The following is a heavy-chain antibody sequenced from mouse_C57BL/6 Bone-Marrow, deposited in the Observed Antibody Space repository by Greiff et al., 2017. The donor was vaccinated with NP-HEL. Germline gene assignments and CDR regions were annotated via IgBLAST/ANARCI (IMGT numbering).Heavy chain of an antibody. J-gene: IGHJ2*01. D-gene: IGHD2-1*01. V-gene: IGHV1-42*01. CDR1: GYSFTGYY. CDR2: INPSTGGT. CDR3: ARYHYGKGYFDY. Sequence: VQLQQSGPELVKPGASVKISCKASGYSFTGYYMNWVKQSPEKSLEWIGEINPSTGGTTYNQKFKAKATLTVDKSSSTAYMQLKSLTSEDSAVYYCARYHYGKGYFDYWGQGTTLTVSS.